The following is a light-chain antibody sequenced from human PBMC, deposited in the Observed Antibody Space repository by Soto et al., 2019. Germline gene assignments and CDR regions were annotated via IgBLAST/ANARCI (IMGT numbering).Light chain of an antibody. Sequence: EIVMTQSPATLSVSPGDRATLSCRASHSFSSNLAWYQQKPGQAPRLLIYGASTRATGIPARFSGSGSGTEFTLTISSLQSEDFAVYYCQQYNNWPRTSGQGTKVEIK. CDR3: QQYNNWPRT. V-gene: IGKV3-15*01. J-gene: IGKJ1*01. CDR2: GAS. CDR1: HSFSSN.